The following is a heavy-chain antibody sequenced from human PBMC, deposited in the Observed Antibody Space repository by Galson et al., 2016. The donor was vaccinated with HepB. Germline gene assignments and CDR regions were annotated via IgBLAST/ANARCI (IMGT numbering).Heavy chain of an antibody. D-gene: IGHD2-2*01. J-gene: IGHJ4*02. CDR1: GGSFSGYY. CDR2: INHSGST. Sequence: SETLSLTCGVYGGSFSGYYWSWIRQPPGKGLEWIGEINHSGSTNYNPSLKSRLSISVDTSKIQVSLKLSSVTAAAMAVYYCLFAPVDFDHWGQGILVTVSS. V-gene: IGHV4-34*01. CDR3: LFAPVDFDH.